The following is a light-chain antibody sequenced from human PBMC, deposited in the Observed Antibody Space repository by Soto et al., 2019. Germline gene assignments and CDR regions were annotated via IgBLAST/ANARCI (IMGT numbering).Light chain of an antibody. V-gene: IGKV3-11*01. Sequence: EIVLTQSPATLSLSPGERATLSCRASQSISTYLVWYQQKPGQAPCLLIYDASNRATGIPARFSGSGSGTDFTLTISSLEPEDFAVYYCQQRSNWPPDFGQGTRLEIK. CDR1: QSISTY. J-gene: IGKJ5*01. CDR2: DAS. CDR3: QQRSNWPPD.